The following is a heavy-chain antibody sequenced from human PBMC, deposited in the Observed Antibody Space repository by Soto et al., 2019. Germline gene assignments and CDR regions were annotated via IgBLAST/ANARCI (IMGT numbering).Heavy chain of an antibody. Sequence: GGSLRLSCAASGFTFSSYSMNWVRQAPGKGLEWVSSISSSSSYIYYADSVKGRFTISRDNAKNSLYLQMNSLRAEDTAVYYCARDSDSSSWYFGDYYYGMDVWGQGTTVTVSS. J-gene: IGHJ6*02. CDR1: GFTFSSYS. V-gene: IGHV3-21*01. CDR2: ISSSSSYI. CDR3: ARDSDSSSWYFGDYYYGMDV. D-gene: IGHD6-13*01.